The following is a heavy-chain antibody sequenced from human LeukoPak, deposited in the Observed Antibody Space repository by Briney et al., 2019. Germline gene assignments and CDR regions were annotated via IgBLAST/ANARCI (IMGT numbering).Heavy chain of an antibody. Sequence: GGSLRLSCAASGFTFSSYGMHWVRQAPGKGLEWVAVIWYDGSNKYYADSVKGRFTISKDNAKNTVYLQMNNLRAEDTAVYYCVSFYETYWGRGTLVTVSS. D-gene: IGHD2-2*01. CDR2: IWYDGSNK. V-gene: IGHV3-33*03. CDR3: VSFYETY. J-gene: IGHJ4*02. CDR1: GFTFSSYG.